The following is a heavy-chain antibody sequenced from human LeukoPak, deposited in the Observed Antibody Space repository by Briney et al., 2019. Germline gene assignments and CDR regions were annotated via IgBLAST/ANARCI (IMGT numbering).Heavy chain of an antibody. CDR1: GGSFSGYY. CDR2: INHSGST. J-gene: IGHJ4*02. Sequence: SETLSLTCAVYGGSFSGYYWSWIRQPPGKGLEWIGEINHSGSTNYNPSLKSRVTISVDTSKNQFSLKLSSVTAADTAVYYCARVSDWGHFDYWGQGTLVTVPS. V-gene: IGHV4-34*01. D-gene: IGHD7-27*01. CDR3: ARVSDWGHFDY.